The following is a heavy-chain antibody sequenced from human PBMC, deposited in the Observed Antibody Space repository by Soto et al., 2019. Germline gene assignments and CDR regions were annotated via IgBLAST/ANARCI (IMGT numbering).Heavy chain of an antibody. CDR1: GLTFSGNY. D-gene: IGHD3-10*01. J-gene: IGHJ4*02. V-gene: IGHV3-53*04. CDR2: IYSGGST. Sequence: GGSLRLSWAASGLTFSGNYMSWVRQAPGRGRGWASVIYSGGSTYYADSVKGRFTISRHNSQKTLYLQMSRLRAEDTSVYCCAGGGEYGENYWGQGTLVTVSS. CDR3: AGGGEYGENY.